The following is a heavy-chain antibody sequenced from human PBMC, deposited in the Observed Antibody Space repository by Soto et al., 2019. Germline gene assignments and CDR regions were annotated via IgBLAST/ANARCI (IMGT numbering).Heavy chain of an antibody. Sequence: QITLKESGPTLVKPTQTLTLTCTFSGFSLSTSGVGVGWMRQPPGKAMEWLALIYWDDDKRYSPSLKSRLTITKDTSKNQVVLTMTNMDPVDTATYYCAHRGSSGWYFAFDIWGQGTMVTVSS. V-gene: IGHV2-5*02. J-gene: IGHJ3*02. CDR2: IYWDDDK. CDR3: AHRGSSGWYFAFDI. D-gene: IGHD6-19*01. CDR1: GFSLSTSGVG.